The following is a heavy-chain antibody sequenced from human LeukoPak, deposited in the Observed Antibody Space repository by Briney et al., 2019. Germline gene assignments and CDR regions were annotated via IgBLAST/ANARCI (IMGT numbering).Heavy chain of an antibody. D-gene: IGHD3-10*01. CDR3: ATDGGTTMVRGVITGTTGFDH. CDR2: FDPEDGET. CDR1: GYTLTELS. Sequence: GASVKVSCKVSGYTLTELSMHWVRQAPGKGLEWMGGFDPEDGETIYAQKFQGRVTMTEDTSTDTAYMELSSLRSEDTAVYYCATDGGTTMVRGVITGTTGFDHWGQGTLVTVSS. V-gene: IGHV1-24*01. J-gene: IGHJ4*02.